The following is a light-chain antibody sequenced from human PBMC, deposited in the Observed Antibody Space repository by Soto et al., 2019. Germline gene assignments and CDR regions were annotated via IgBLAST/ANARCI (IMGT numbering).Light chain of an antibody. Sequence: DIQMTQSPSSLSASVGDRVTITCRASQSISRYLNWYQQKPGKAPKLLIYSASSLQSGVPSRFSGSGSGTDFTITISSLQPEDFATYYCQQSYSTLAFTFGPGTTVDIK. CDR2: SAS. V-gene: IGKV1-39*01. J-gene: IGKJ3*01. CDR1: QSISRY. CDR3: QQSYSTLAFT.